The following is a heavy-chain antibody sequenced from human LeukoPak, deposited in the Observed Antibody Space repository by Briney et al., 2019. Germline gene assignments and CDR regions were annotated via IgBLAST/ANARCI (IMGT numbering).Heavy chain of an antibody. J-gene: IGHJ5*02. CDR1: GNTLTSYA. CDR2: TNGDNGNA. D-gene: IGHD2-15*01. V-gene: IGHV1-3*02. Sequence: ASVKVSCKASGNTLTSYAIHWVRQAPGQRLEWMGWTNGDNGNAKYSPEFQGRVTITRDTSASTAYMELSSLRSDDMAVYYCARGGSGFDPWGQGTLVTVSS. CDR3: ARGGSGFDP.